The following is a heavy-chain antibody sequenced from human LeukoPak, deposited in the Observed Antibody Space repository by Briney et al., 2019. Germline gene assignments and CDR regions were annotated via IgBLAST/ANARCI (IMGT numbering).Heavy chain of an antibody. CDR3: ASAIVVVPAATDWDFDY. D-gene: IGHD2-2*01. CDR1: GFTFSSYS. CDR2: ISGSGGST. V-gene: IGHV3-23*01. J-gene: IGHJ4*02. Sequence: GSLSLSCAASGFTFSSYSMNWVRQAPGKGLEWVSAISGSGGSTYYADSVKGRFTISRDNSKNTLYLQMNSLRAEDTAVYYCASAIVVVPAATDWDFDYWGQGTLVTVSS.